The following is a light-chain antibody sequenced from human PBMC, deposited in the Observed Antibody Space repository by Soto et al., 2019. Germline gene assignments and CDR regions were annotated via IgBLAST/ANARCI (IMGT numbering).Light chain of an antibody. CDR2: GNS. CDR3: QSYDSSLSVV. Sequence: QSVLTQPPSVSGAPGQRVTISCTGSSSNIGAGYDVHWYQQLPGTAPKLLIYGNSNRPSGVPDRFSGSKSGTSASLAITGLQAEDEADDYCQSYDSSLSVVFVGGTKLTVL. CDR1: SSNIGAGYD. V-gene: IGLV1-40*01. J-gene: IGLJ2*01.